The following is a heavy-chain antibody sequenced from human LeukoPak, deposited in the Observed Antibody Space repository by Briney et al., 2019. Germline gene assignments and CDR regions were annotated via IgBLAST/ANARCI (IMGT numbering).Heavy chain of an antibody. J-gene: IGHJ3*02. CDR2: IYYSGST. D-gene: IGHD3-10*02. Sequence: SETLSLTCTVSGGSISSYYWSWIRQPPGKGLEWIGYIYYSGSTNYNPSLKSRVTISVDTSKNQFSLKLSSVTAADTAVYYCARVKWSGAFDIWGQGTMVTVSS. CDR1: GGSISSYY. V-gene: IGHV4-59*12. CDR3: ARVKWSGAFDI.